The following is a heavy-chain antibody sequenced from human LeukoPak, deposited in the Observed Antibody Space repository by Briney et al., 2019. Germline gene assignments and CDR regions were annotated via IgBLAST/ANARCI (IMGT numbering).Heavy chain of an antibody. V-gene: IGHV3-43*01. CDR2: ISWDGGTT. J-gene: IGHJ4*02. D-gene: IGHD2-15*01. CDR3: AKEMVVSAALDY. CDR1: GFTFDDYT. Sequence: GGSLRLSCAASGFTFDDYTMYWVRQAPGKGLEWVSLISWDGGTTYYADSVKGRFTISRDNSKNSLYLQMNSLRIEDTALYYCAKEMVVSAALDYWGQGTLVTVSS.